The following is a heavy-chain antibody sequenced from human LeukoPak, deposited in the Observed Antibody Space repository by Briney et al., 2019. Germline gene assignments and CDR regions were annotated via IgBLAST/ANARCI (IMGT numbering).Heavy chain of an antibody. V-gene: IGHV3-21*01. D-gene: IGHD1-26*01. CDR2: ISSSSSYI. CDR1: GFTFSDYS. Sequence: GGSLRLSCAASGFTFSDYSMNWVRQAPGKGLEWVSSISSSSSYIYYADSVKGRFTISRDNAKNSLYLQMNSLRAEDTAVYYCARSGIVGARGAFDIWGQGTMVTVSS. CDR3: ARSGIVGARGAFDI. J-gene: IGHJ3*02.